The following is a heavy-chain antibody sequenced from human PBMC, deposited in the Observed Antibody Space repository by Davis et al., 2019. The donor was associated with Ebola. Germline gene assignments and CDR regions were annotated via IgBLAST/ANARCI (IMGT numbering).Heavy chain of an antibody. Sequence: PSETLSLTCTVSGGSISSHYWSWIRQPPGKGLEWIGYIYYSGSTNYNPSLKSRVTISVDTSKNQFSLKLSSVTAADTAVYYCARGPDCGGDCYYYYYYGMDVWGQGTTVTVSS. D-gene: IGHD2-21*01. CDR1: GGSISSHY. J-gene: IGHJ6*02. CDR3: ARGPDCGGDCYYYYYYGMDV. V-gene: IGHV4-59*11. CDR2: IYYSGST.